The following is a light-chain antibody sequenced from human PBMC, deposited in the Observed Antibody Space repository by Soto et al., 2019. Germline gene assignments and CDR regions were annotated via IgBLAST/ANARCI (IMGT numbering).Light chain of an antibody. CDR2: DVS. V-gene: IGLV2-14*03. CDR1: SSDIGGYNY. J-gene: IGLJ1*01. CDR3: SSYTSSSTYV. Sequence: QSVLTQPASVSGSPGQSITISCTGTSSDIGGYNYVSWYQHHPGKAPKLMIYDVSNRPSGVSNRFSGSTSGNTASLTISGLQAEDEADYYCSSYTSSSTYVFGTGTKVTVL.